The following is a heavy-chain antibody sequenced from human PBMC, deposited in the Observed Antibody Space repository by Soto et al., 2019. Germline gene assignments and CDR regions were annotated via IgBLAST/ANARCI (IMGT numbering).Heavy chain of an antibody. CDR1: GDSISTDY. Sequence: QVHLQESGPGLVKPSETLSLTCTVSGDSISTDYWSWIRQSPGKGLKWIGFIYYGGSTNYNPSLKSRVTISVDTPKHQFDLKLSSVTAADTAVYYCAKNWNWGSLVHWGQGTLVTVSS. J-gene: IGHJ4*02. CDR3: AKNWNWGSLVH. CDR2: IYYGGST. D-gene: IGHD7-27*01. V-gene: IGHV4-59*08.